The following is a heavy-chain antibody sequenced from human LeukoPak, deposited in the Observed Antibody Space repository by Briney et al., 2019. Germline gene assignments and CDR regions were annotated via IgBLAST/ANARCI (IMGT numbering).Heavy chain of an antibody. D-gene: IGHD1-26*01. CDR1: GGSIRSDESY. V-gene: IGHV4-30-4*01. CDR3: ARDKWVKAGNTWQHYGMDV. CDR2: MYYSGST. Sequence: SQTLSLTCTVSGGSIRSDESYWSWIRQPPGKGLEWIGYMYYSGSTYYNPSLKSRVTISEDTSKNQISLKLTSVTAADTAVYYCARDKWVKAGNTWQHYGMDVWGQGTTVTVSS. J-gene: IGHJ6*02.